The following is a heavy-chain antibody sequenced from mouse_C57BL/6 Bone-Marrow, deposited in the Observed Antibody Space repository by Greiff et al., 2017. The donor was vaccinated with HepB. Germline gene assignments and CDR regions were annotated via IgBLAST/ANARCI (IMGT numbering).Heavy chain of an antibody. J-gene: IGHJ2*01. Sequence: EVKLVESGPGMVKPSQSLSLTCTVTGYSITSGYDWHWIRHFPGNKLEWMGYISYSGSTNYNPSLKSRISITHDTSKNHFFLKLNSVTTEDTATYYCARRVTTGYYFDYWGQGTTLTVSS. CDR1: GYSITSGYD. CDR2: ISYSGST. V-gene: IGHV3-1*01. D-gene: IGHD2-2*01. CDR3: ARRVTTGYYFDY.